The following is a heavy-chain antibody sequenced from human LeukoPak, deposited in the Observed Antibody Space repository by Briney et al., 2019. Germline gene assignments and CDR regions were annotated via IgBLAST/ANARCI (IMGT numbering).Heavy chain of an antibody. CDR3: TTDRGIAVRPLFDY. J-gene: IGHJ4*02. Sequence: PGGSLRLSCTASGFTFIKGWMSWVRQAPGKGLEWVGRVKSKSDGGTIDYGAPVKGRFTISRDDSKNMLYLQMNSLQNEDTAVYYCTTDRGIAVRPLFDYWGQGTLVTVSS. D-gene: IGHD6-19*01. CDR1: GFTFIKGW. V-gene: IGHV3-15*01. CDR2: VKSKSDGGTI.